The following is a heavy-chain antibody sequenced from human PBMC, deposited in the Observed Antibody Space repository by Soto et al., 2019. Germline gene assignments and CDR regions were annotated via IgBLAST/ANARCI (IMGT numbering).Heavy chain of an antibody. J-gene: IGHJ4*02. Sequence: EVQLLESGGGLVQPGGSLRLSCVTSRLTFSSYALNWVRQAPGKGLEWVSSISGSGDTTYYADSVKGRFTISSDNSKNTVYLQMNGLRVEATALYYCANAECSYRWAPGDYRGQGTLVSVST. CDR3: ANAECSYRWAPGDY. V-gene: IGHV3-23*01. CDR1: RLTFSSYA. D-gene: IGHD1-26*01. CDR2: ISGSGDTT.